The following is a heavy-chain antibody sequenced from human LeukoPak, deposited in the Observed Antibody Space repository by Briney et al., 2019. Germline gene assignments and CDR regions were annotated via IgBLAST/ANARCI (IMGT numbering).Heavy chain of an antibody. Sequence: GGSLRLSCAASGFTFSSYAMSWVRQAPGKGLEWVSAISGSGGSTYYADSVKGRFTISRDNAKNTLYLQMNSLRAEDTAVYYCARDSGYSYGFCDYWGQGTLVTVSS. CDR2: ISGSGGST. D-gene: IGHD5-18*01. CDR3: ARDSGYSYGFCDY. J-gene: IGHJ4*02. CDR1: GFTFSSYA. V-gene: IGHV3-23*01.